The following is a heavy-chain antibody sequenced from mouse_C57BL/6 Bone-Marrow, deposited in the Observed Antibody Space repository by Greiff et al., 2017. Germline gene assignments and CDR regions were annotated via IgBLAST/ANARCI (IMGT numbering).Heavy chain of an antibody. D-gene: IGHD2-2*01. V-gene: IGHV5-6*01. J-gene: IGHJ4*01. CDR1: GFTFSSYG. CDR3: ARPLYGFYAMDY. CDR2: ISSGGSYT. Sequence: EVQLVESGGDLVKPGGSLKLSCAASGFTFSSYGMSWVRQTPDKRLEWVATISSGGSYTSYPDSVKGRFTISRDNANNTLYLQMSSLKSEDTAMYYWARPLYGFYAMDYWGQGTSVTVSS.